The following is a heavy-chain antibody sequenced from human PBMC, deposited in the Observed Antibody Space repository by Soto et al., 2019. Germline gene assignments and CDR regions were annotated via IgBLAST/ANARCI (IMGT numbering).Heavy chain of an antibody. D-gene: IGHD3-3*01. V-gene: IGHV4-4*02. CDR3: ARGRNTIFGVVIMAYYGMDV. J-gene: IGHJ6*02. Sequence: SETLSLTCAVSGGSISSSNWWSWVRQPPGKGLAWIGEIYHSVSTNYNPSLKSRVTISVDKSKNQFSLKLSSVTAADTAVYYCARGRNTIFGVVIMAYYGMDVWGQGTTVTVSS. CDR2: IYHSVST. CDR1: GGSISSSNW.